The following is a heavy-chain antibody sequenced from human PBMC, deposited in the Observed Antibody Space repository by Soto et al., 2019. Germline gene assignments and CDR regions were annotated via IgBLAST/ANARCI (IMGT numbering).Heavy chain of an antibody. Sequence: QVKLVESGGGVVQPGTSLRLSCTASGFDLSSSGIQWVRQTPGKGLEWVALISFDGDKYYVDSVKGRFTISRDNPTNTVYLQMNRLRPEDTGVYYCARDYARGWCQFWGQGTLVTVSS. CDR1: GFDLSSSG. CDR3: ARDYARGWCQF. CDR2: ISFDGDK. D-gene: IGHD2-8*02. V-gene: IGHV3-30*03. J-gene: IGHJ4*02.